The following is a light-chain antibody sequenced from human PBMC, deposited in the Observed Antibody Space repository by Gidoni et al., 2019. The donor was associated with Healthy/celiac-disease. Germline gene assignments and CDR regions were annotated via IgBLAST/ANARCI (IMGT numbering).Light chain of an antibody. CDR3: QQRSNWPPAT. J-gene: IGKJ4*01. Sequence: EIVLTQSPATLSLSPGERATLSCRASQSVSSYLAWYQQNPGQAPRLLIYDASNRATGIPARFSGSGSGTDFTLTISSLEPEDFAVYYCQQRSNWPPATFXGXTKVEIK. CDR2: DAS. V-gene: IGKV3-11*01. CDR1: QSVSSY.